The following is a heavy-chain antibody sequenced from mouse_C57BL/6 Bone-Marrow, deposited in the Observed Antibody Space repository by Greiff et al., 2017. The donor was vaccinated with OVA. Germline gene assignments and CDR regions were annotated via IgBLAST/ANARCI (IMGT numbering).Heavy chain of an antibody. CDR2: IYPRSGNT. D-gene: IGHD4-1*01. CDR3: ALTQYFDV. Sequence: VQLKESGAELARPGASVKLSCKASGYTLTSYGISWVKQRTGQGLEWIGEIYPRSGNTYYNEKFKGKATLTADKSSSTVYMELRSLTAEDSAVYFCALTQYFDVWGTGTTITVSS. J-gene: IGHJ1*03. V-gene: IGHV1-81*01. CDR1: GYTLTSYG.